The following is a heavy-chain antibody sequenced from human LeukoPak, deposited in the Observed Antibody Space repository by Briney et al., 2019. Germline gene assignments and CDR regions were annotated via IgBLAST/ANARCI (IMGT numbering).Heavy chain of an antibody. J-gene: IGHJ4*02. CDR2: IYYSGST. D-gene: IGHD5-18*01. Sequence: SETLSLTCTVSGGSISSYYWCWIRQPPGKGLEWIGYIYYSGSTNYNPSLKSRVTISVDTSKNQFSLKLSSVTAADTAVYYCAREGYSYGLRAGFDYWGQGTLVTVSS. CDR1: GGSISSYY. CDR3: AREGYSYGLRAGFDY. V-gene: IGHV4-59*01.